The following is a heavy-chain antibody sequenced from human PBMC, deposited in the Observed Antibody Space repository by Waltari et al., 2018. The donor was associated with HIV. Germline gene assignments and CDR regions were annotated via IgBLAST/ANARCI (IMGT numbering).Heavy chain of an antibody. J-gene: IGHJ6*02. CDR3: ARIGTFPHNYAIDF. Sequence: EVQLMESGGGLVQCGGSLRLSCAASGFPFPNYWMSWVRQTPGKGLEWVAYIKDDGSEKYYMGSVKGRFTISRDNAKNSMFLQMNSLRAEDTAVYYCARIGTFPHNYAIDFWGQGTTVTVSS. CDR2: IKDDGSEK. CDR1: GFPFPNYW. V-gene: IGHV3-7*01. D-gene: IGHD1-26*01.